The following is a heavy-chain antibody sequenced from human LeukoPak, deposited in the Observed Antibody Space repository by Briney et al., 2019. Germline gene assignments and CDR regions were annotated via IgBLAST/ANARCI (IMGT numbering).Heavy chain of an antibody. CDR3: ARESGAFSPFGF. J-gene: IGHJ1*01. D-gene: IGHD1-26*01. Sequence: SETLSLTCAVSGGSILSTNWWSWVRQPPGRGLEWIGEVHLSGASNYNLSLKSRVNMSIDKSRNQLSLELTSVTAADTAMYYCARESGAFSPFGFWGQGTLVTVSS. CDR2: VHLSGAS. V-gene: IGHV4-4*02. CDR1: GGSILSTNW.